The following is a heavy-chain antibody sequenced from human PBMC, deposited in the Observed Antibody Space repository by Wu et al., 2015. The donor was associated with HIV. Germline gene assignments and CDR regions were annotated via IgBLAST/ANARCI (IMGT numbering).Heavy chain of an antibody. J-gene: IGHJ4*02. V-gene: IGHV1-69*13. D-gene: IGHD3-22*01. CDR3: ARAYYDSSGSTFDY. Sequence: QVQLVQSGAEVKEPGSSVKVSCKASGGSFSSDALSWVRQAPGLGLEWLGKVIPVFDRTTYAPKFQGRVTITADESTTTVFLEVSGLRFDDTAIYYCARAYYDSSGSTFDYWGQGTLVTVSS. CDR2: VIPVFDRT. CDR1: GGSFSSDA.